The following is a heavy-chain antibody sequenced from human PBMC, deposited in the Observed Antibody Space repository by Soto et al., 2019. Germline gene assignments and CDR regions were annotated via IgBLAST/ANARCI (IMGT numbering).Heavy chain of an antibody. CDR3: ARRRYCGYDCYHKHYYGMDV. J-gene: IGHJ6*02. CDR1: GDTFSSYA. V-gene: IGHV1-69*08. CDR2: IITVLGTT. Sequence: QVQLAQSGAELKKTGSSVKVSCRASGDTFSSYAVNWVRQAPGRGLEWMGRIITVLGTTDYAQNFKGRLTMTAEKSTKTVYMELSSLRSEDTAVYYCARRRYCGYDCYHKHYYGMDVWGQGTTVTVAS. D-gene: IGHD2-21*01.